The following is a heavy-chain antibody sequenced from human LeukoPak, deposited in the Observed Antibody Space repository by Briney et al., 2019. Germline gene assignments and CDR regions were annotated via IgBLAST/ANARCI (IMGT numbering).Heavy chain of an antibody. CDR3: ARDHGDVCCGDCYSTLGY. V-gene: IGHV1-69*04. D-gene: IGHD2-21*02. J-gene: IGHJ4*02. CDR1: RGTLSSYA. Sequence: VASVKVSCKPSRGTLSSYAISWVPQAPGPGLEWMGRIIPILGIANYAQKFQGRVTITADKCTSTAYMELSSLRSEDTAVYYCARDHGDVCCGDCYSTLGYWGQGTLVTVSS. CDR2: IIPILGIA.